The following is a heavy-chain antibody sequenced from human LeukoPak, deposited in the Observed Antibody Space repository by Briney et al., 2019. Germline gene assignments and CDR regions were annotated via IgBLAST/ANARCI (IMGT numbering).Heavy chain of an antibody. CDR1: GGTFSSYA. Sequence: SMKVSCKASGGTFSSYAISWVRQAPGQGLEWMGGIIPIFGTANYAQKFQGRVTITADESTSTAYMELSSLRSEDTAVYYCARQYSGSYSCDYWGQGTLVTVSS. CDR2: IIPIFGTA. V-gene: IGHV1-69*13. J-gene: IGHJ4*02. CDR3: ARQYSGSYSCDY. D-gene: IGHD1-26*01.